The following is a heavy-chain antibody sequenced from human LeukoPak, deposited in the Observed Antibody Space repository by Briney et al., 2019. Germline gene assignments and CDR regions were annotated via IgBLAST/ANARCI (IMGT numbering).Heavy chain of an antibody. CDR1: GFTFDVYD. V-gene: IGHV3-9*01. CDR2: ISWKSGSI. J-gene: IGHJ4*02. D-gene: IGHD5-18*01. CDR3: AKDQGRYSYGDFDY. Sequence: SLRLSCAASGFTFDVYDMHWVRQSPGRGREGVSGISWKSGSIGYADSVKGLFTISRDNAKNSLYLQMNSLRAEDTALYYCAKDQGRYSYGDFDYWGQGTLVTVSS.